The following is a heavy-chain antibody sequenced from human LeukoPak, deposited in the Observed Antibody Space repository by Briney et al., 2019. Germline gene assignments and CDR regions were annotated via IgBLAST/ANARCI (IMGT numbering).Heavy chain of an antibody. D-gene: IGHD2-15*01. CDR3: ARASGGSYLNWFDP. Sequence: PSETLSLTCTVSGGSISSGDYYWSWIRQPPGKGLEWFGYIYYSGSTYYNPSLKSRVTISVDTSKNQFSLKLSSVTAADTAVYYCARASGGSYLNWFDPWGQGTLVTVSS. V-gene: IGHV4-30-4*01. CDR2: IYYSGST. J-gene: IGHJ5*02. CDR1: GGSISSGDYY.